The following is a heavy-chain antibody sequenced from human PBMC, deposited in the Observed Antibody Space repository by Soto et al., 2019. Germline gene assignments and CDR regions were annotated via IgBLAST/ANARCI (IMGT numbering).Heavy chain of an antibody. J-gene: IGHJ6*02. D-gene: IGHD6-19*01. V-gene: IGHV4-4*07. Sequence: NPSETLSLTCTVSGGSISSYYWSWIRQPAGKGLEWIGRIYTSGSTNYNPSLKSRVTMSVDTSKNQFSLKLSSVTAADTAVYYCARDSVAATGTLYYYYYGMDVWGQGTTVTVSS. CDR1: GGSISSYY. CDR2: IYTSGST. CDR3: ARDSVAATGTLYYYYYGMDV.